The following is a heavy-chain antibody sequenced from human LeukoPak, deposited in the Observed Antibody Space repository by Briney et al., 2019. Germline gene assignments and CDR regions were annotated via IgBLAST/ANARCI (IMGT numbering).Heavy chain of an antibody. J-gene: IGHJ4*02. V-gene: IGHV3-23*01. Sequence: PGGSLRLSCAASGFTFNIYTLTWVRQAPGKGLEWVSIISDNGDYTYYADSVKGRFTISRDNSKNTLYMQMNSLRAEDTARYYCAKDLEMATISGDYWGQGTLVTVSS. CDR3: AKDLEMATISGDY. D-gene: IGHD5-24*01. CDR2: ISDNGDYT. CDR1: GFTFNIYT.